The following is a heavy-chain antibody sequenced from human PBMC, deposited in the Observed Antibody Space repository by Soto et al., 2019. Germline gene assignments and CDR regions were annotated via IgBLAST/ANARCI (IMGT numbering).Heavy chain of an antibody. CDR3: STDGKGTIAY. CDR1: GFIFSSYG. J-gene: IGHJ4*02. Sequence: QVQLVESGGGVVQPGRSLRLSCAASGFIFSSYGMHWVRQAPGKGLEWVAVISYDGRNTYYADSVKGRFTISRDSSKNTLYLQMNSLRADDTAVYHCSTDGKGTIAYWGQGTLVTVSS. D-gene: IGHD1-26*01. V-gene: IGHV3-30*03. CDR2: ISYDGRNT.